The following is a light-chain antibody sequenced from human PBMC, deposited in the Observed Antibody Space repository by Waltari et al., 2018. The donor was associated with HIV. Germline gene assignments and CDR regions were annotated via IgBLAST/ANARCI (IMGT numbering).Light chain of an antibody. CDR3: ACWDRSGDYIL. Sequence: SSELTQDPAVSVALGQTVKIAFLGDSLRNYYASWYRLRPGQAPQLLVYGKNSRPSGIPDRFSASSSGNRAFLTITGARAEDEADYYCACWDRSGDYILFGGGTSLTGL. CDR2: GKN. J-gene: IGLJ2*01. V-gene: IGLV3-19*01. CDR1: SLRNYY.